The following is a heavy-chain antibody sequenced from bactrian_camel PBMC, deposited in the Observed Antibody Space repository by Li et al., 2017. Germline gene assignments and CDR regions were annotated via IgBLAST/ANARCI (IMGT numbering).Heavy chain of an antibody. CDR3: VRDWGYADRWYVALGY. Sequence: DVQLVESGGALVQPGGSLRLSCAASGLTFSSFDMAWVRQAPGKGLEWVSTINNGGGTAYFAASVKGRFAISRDNAENTVYLQMNSLKPEDTAVYYCVRDWGYADRWYVALGYWTQGTQVTVS. V-gene: IGHV3S40*01. CDR2: INNGGGTA. J-gene: IGHJ6*01. CDR1: GLTFSSFD. D-gene: IGHD6*01.